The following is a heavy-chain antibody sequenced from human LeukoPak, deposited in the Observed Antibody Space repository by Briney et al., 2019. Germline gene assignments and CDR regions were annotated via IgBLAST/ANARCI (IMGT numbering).Heavy chain of an antibody. J-gene: IGHJ4*02. CDR1: GFTFSSYA. CDR3: AKDASAASYYFDY. CDR2: ISGSGGRT. V-gene: IGHV3-23*01. Sequence: GGSLRLSCAASGFTFSSYAMSWVRQAPGKGLEWVSAISGSGGRTYYAASVKGRFTISRDNSKNTLYLQMNSLRAEDTAIYYCAKDASAASYYFDYWGQGTLVTVSS. D-gene: IGHD6-13*01.